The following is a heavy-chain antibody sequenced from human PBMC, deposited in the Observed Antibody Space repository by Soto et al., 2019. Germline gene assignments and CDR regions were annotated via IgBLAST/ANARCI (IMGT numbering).Heavy chain of an antibody. CDR2: ISAYNGNT. V-gene: IGHV1-18*04. D-gene: IGHD3-3*01. Sequence: ASVKVSCKASGYTFTSYGISWVRQAPGQGLEWMGWISAYNGNTNYAQKFQGRVTMTTDTSTSTADMELRSLRSYDTAVYYCARVYDYWSGYHPNEYFQHWGQGTLVTVSS. J-gene: IGHJ1*01. CDR3: ARVYDYWSGYHPNEYFQH. CDR1: GYTFTSYG.